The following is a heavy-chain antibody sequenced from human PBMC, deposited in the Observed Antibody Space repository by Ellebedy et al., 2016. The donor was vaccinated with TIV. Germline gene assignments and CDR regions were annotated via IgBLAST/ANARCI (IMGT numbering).Heavy chain of an antibody. Sequence: GESLKISCAASGFTFSNYAMSWVRQAPGKGLEWVSAITGNGINTYHTDSVKGRFTISRDNSKNTLYLQMNSLRAEDTAVYSCEKAPIETCRGVICYPFDNWGLGTLVTVSS. CDR2: ITGNGINT. J-gene: IGHJ4*02. CDR1: GFTFSNYA. D-gene: IGHD2-15*01. V-gene: IGHV3-23*01. CDR3: EKAPIETCRGVICYPFDN.